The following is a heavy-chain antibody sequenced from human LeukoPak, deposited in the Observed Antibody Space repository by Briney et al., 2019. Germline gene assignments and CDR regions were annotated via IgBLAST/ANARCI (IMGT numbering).Heavy chain of an antibody. V-gene: IGHV4-34*01. CDR3: ARRAYYYGSGSYGMDV. J-gene: IGHJ6*04. D-gene: IGHD3-10*01. CDR1: GGSFSGYY. Sequence: SETLSLTCAVYGGSFSGYYWSWIRQPPGKGLEWIGEINHSGSTNYNPSLKSRVTISVDTSKNQFSLKLSSVTAADTAVYYSARRAYYYGSGSYGMDVWGKGTTVTVSS. CDR2: INHSGST.